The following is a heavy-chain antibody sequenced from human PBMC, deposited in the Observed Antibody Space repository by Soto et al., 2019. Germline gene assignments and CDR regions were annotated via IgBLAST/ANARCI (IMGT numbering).Heavy chain of an antibody. CDR3: LTGHGTGMDV. Sequence: EVQLVESGGGLVQPGGSLRLSCAASEFSFSTYWMTWVRQAPGKGLEWVANIKEDGSEKYYVDSVKGRFTISRDNAKNALYLQMNSLRVEDTAVYYCLTGHGTGMDVWGQGTTVTVSS. V-gene: IGHV3-7*02. D-gene: IGHD3-9*01. CDR1: EFSFSTYW. CDR2: IKEDGSEK. J-gene: IGHJ6*02.